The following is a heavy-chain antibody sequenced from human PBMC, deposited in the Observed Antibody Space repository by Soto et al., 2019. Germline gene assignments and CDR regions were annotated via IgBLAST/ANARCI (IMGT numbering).Heavy chain of an antibody. CDR3: AILPFGSLGPEDAFDI. CDR2: ISYDGSNK. D-gene: IGHD2-15*01. V-gene: IGHV3-30*04. CDR1: GFTFSSYA. Sequence: GGSLRLSCAASGFTFSSYAMHWVRQAPGKGLEWVAVISYDGSNKYYADSVKGRFTISRDNSKNTLYLQMNILRAEDMAVYYCAILPFGSLGPEDAFDIWGQGTMVTVSS. J-gene: IGHJ3*02.